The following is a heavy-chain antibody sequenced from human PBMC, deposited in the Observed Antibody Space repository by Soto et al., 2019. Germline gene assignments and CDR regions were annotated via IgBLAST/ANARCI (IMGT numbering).Heavy chain of an antibody. Sequence: AETLSLTCTVSGGSISSYYWSWIRQPPGKGLEWIGYIYYSGSTNYNPSLKSRVTISVDTSKNQFSLKLSSVTAADTAVYYCARERLSSSWYSMGGWFDPWGQGTLVTVSS. J-gene: IGHJ5*02. D-gene: IGHD6-13*01. CDR1: GGSISSYY. V-gene: IGHV4-59*01. CDR3: ARERLSSSWYSMGGWFDP. CDR2: IYYSGST.